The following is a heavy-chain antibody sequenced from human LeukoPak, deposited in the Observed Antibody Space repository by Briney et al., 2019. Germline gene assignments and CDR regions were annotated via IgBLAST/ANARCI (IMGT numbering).Heavy chain of an antibody. D-gene: IGHD5-24*01. V-gene: IGHV4-59*01. J-gene: IGHJ4*02. Sequence: SETLSLTCTVSGGSISSYYWSWIRQPPGKGLEWIGHIYYSGGTNYNPSLKSRVTISVDTSKNQFYLKLSSVTAADTAVYYCARTVEMATVYFDYWGQGTLVTVSS. CDR2: IYYSGGT. CDR1: GGSISSYY. CDR3: ARTVEMATVYFDY.